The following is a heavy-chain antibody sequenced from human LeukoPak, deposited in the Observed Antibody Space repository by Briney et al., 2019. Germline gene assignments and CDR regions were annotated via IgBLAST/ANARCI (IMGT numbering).Heavy chain of an antibody. J-gene: IGHJ4*02. V-gene: IGHV4-59*11. D-gene: IGHD3-22*01. CDR1: GGSISSHY. CDR2: IYYSGTT. Sequence: SETLSLTCTVSGGSISSHYWSWFRQPPGKELEWIGYIYYSGTTDYNPSLKSRVTISLDTSRTQFSLKLDSVTAADTAVYYCARKRHDSSGYHFHYWGQGTQVTVSS. CDR3: ARKRHDSSGYHFHY.